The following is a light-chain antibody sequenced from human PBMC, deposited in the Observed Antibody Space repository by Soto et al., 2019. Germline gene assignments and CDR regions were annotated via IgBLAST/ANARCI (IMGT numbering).Light chain of an antibody. CDR2: AAS. CDR1: QSISSY. Sequence: DIQMTQSPYSLSASVGDRVTITCRASQSISSYLNWYQQKPGEAPKLLIYAASSLQSGVPSRFSGSGSGTDFTLTISSLQPEDFATYYCQNYNSVPLTFGGGTKVDIK. CDR3: QNYNSVPLT. V-gene: IGKV1-39*01. J-gene: IGKJ4*01.